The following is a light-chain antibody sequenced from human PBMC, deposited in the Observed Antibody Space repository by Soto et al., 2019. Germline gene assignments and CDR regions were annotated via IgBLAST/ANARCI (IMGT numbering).Light chain of an antibody. CDR2: GAS. V-gene: IGKV3-20*01. Sequence: EIVLTQSPGTLSLSPGERATLSCRASQSVSSSYLAWYQQKPGQAPRLLIYGASSRATGIPDMGSGSGSGTDFTLTSSRLEHEDFAVYYCQQYGSPLTFGGGTKVEIK. J-gene: IGKJ4*01. CDR3: QQYGSPLT. CDR1: QSVSSSY.